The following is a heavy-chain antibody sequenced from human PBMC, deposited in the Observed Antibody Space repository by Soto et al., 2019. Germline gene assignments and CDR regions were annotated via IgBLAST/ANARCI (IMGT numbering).Heavy chain of an antibody. CDR3: ANIVYASSWYYYGMDV. Sequence: GGSLRLSCAASGFTFSSYAMSWVRRAPGKGLEWVSAISGSGGSTYYADSVKGRFTISRDNSKNTLCVQMNSLRAEDTAVYYCANIVYASSWYYYGMDVWGRGTTVTVSS. V-gene: IGHV3-23*01. D-gene: IGHD6-13*01. CDR2: ISGSGGST. CDR1: GFTFSSYA. J-gene: IGHJ6*02.